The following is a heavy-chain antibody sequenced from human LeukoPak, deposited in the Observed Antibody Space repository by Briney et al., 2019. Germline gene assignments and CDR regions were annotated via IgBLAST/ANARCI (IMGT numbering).Heavy chain of an antibody. CDR2: MNPNSGNT. CDR3: ARVVWEEQTKGNYENFCYYYYYGMDV. CDR1: GYTFTSYD. V-gene: IGHV1-8*01. D-gene: IGHD4-11*01. Sequence: ASVKVSCKASGYTFTSYDINWVRQATGQGLEWMGWMNPNSGNTGYAQKFQGRVTMTRNTSISTAYMELSSLRSEDTAVYYCARVVWEEQTKGNYENFCYYYYYGMDVWGQGTTVTVSS. J-gene: IGHJ6*02.